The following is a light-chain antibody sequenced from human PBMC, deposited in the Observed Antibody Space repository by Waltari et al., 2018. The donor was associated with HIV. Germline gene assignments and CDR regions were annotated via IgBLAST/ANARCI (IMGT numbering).Light chain of an antibody. J-gene: IGKJ1*01. Sequence: DIQMTQSPSSLSASVGDRVTITCRANQSVTSYLNWYQQKSGKAPKILIYAASSLRDGVPSRFSGSGYGTDFTLTISSLQPEDFATYYCQQSYTTPRTFGQGTKVEIK. CDR1: QSVTSY. CDR3: QQSYTTPRT. CDR2: AAS. V-gene: IGKV1-39*01.